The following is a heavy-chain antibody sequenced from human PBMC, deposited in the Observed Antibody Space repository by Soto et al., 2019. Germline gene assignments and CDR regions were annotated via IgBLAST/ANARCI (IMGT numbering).Heavy chain of an antibody. D-gene: IGHD4-17*01. Sequence: QVQLQESGPGLVKPSQTLSLTCTVSGASINSGGYYWSWIRQLPGKGLEWIGYIYFSGSTYYTPSLESRVTISLDTSQNQFSLKLNSVTAADTAVYYCATGDAWEALLAYWGQGTLVTVSS. CDR1: GASINSGGYY. J-gene: IGHJ4*02. CDR3: ATGDAWEALLAY. CDR2: IYFSGST. V-gene: IGHV4-31*03.